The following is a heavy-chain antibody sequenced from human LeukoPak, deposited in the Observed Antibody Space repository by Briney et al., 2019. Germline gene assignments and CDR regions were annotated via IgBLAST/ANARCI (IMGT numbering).Heavy chain of an antibody. V-gene: IGHV4-31*03. J-gene: IGHJ5*02. CDR3: ARTYMTSARFDP. CDR1: GGSISSGGYY. D-gene: IGHD2-21*02. CDR2: IHYTGST. Sequence: PSETLSLTCTVSGGSISSGGYYWRWLRQHPGKGLEWIGYIHYTGSTYYNASLKSRVTISVDTSKNQFSLKLSSVTAADTAVYYCARTYMTSARFDPWGQGTLVTVSS.